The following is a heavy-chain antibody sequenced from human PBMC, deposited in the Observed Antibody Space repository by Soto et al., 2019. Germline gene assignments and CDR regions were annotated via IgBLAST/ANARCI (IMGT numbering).Heavy chain of an antibody. V-gene: IGHV1-24*01. CDR3: ARELSIAAAGTYWFDP. CDR2: FDPEDGET. J-gene: IGHJ5*02. D-gene: IGHD6-13*01. CDR1: GYTLTELS. Sequence: ASVKVSCKVSGYTLTELSMHWVRQAPGKGLEWMGGFDPEDGETIYAQKFQGRVTMTEDTSTDTAYMELSSLRSEDTAVYYCARELSIAAAGTYWFDPWGQGTLVTVSS.